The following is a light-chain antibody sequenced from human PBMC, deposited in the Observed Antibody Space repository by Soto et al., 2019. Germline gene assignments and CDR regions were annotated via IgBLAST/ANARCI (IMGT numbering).Light chain of an antibody. J-gene: IGLJ2*01. V-gene: IGLV2-8*01. CDR3: SSQAGSDSLMV. CDR1: SSDVGGYNY. Sequence: QSVLTQPASVSGSPGQSITISCAGTSSDVGGYNYVSWYQQHPDKAPKLMIFGVSQRPSGVPDRFSGSKSANTASLTVSGLQDEDEAEYYCSSQAGSDSLMVFGGGTKLTVL. CDR2: GVS.